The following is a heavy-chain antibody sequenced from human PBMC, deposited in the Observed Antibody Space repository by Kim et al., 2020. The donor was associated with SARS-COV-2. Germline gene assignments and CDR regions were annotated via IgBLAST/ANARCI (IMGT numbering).Heavy chain of an antibody. D-gene: IGHD3-16*02. CDR3: ARDYYDYVWGSYRQYYFDY. CDR1: GGSISSSNW. V-gene: IGHV4-4*02. Sequence: SETLSLTCAVSGGSISSSNWWSWVRQPPGKELEWIGEIYHSGSTNYNPSLKSRVTISVDKSKNQFSLKLSSVTAADTAVYYCARDYYDYVWGSYRQYYFDYWGQGTLVTVSS. J-gene: IGHJ4*02. CDR2: IYHSGST.